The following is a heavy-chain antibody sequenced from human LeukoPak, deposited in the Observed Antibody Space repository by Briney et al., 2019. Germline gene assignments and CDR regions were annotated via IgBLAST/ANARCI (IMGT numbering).Heavy chain of an antibody. CDR2: IKQDGSEK. CDR1: GFTFSSYW. CDR3: AKAQDGDYVDY. J-gene: IGHJ4*02. D-gene: IGHD4-17*01. V-gene: IGHV3-7*01. Sequence: PGGSLRLSCAASGFTFSSYWMSWVRQAPGKGLGWVANIKQDGSEKYYVDSVKGRFTISRDNSKNTLYLQMNSLRAEDTAVYYCAKAQDGDYVDYWGQGTLVTVSS.